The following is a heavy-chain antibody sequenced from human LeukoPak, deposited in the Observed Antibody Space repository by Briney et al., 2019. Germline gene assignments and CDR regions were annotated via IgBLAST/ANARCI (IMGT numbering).Heavy chain of an antibody. CDR1: GGSISSYY. Sequence: SETLSLTCSVSGGSISSYYWSWIRQPPGKGLEWIGYIYYTGSANYNPSLKSRVSISVDTSKNEFSLKLTSVTAADTAVYYCARLLYVVVTEHFDSWGQGTLVTVSS. V-gene: IGHV4-59*08. CDR3: ARLLYVVVTEHFDS. CDR2: IYYTGSA. D-gene: IGHD2-21*02. J-gene: IGHJ4*02.